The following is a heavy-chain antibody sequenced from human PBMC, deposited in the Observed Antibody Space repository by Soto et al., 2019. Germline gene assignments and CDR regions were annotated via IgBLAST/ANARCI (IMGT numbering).Heavy chain of an antibody. CDR3: ARDGWYGISWTYYYGMDV. V-gene: IGHV4-34*01. CDR1: GGSFSGYY. Sequence: QVQLQQWGAGLLKPSETLSLTCAVYGGSFSGYYWSWIRQPPGKGLEWIGEINHSGSTNYNPSLKSRVTISVDTSMNQFSLKLSSVTAADTAVYYCARDGWYGISWTYYYGMDVWGQGTTVTVSS. D-gene: IGHD3-3*02. CDR2: INHSGST. J-gene: IGHJ6*02.